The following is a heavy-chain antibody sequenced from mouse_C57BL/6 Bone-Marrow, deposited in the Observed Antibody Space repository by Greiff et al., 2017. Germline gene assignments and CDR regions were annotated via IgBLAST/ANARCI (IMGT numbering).Heavy chain of an antibody. J-gene: IGHJ3*01. V-gene: IGHV5-4*01. CDR1: GFTFSSYA. CDR2: ISDGGSYT. CDR3: ARSYSNSWFAY. D-gene: IGHD2-5*01. Sequence: EVQLVESGGGLVKPGGSLKLSCAASGFTFSSYAMSWVRQTPEKRLEWVATISDGGSYTYYPDNVKGRFTISRDNAKNNLYLQMSHLKSEDTAMYSCARSYSNSWFAYWGQGTLVTVSA.